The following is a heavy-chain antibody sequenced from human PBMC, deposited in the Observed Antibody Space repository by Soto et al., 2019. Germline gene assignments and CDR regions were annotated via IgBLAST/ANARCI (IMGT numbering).Heavy chain of an antibody. CDR2: INPNSGGT. D-gene: IGHD3-3*01. V-gene: IGHV1-2*04. CDR1: GYTFTGYY. J-gene: IGHJ4*02. CDR3: ASADHYDFWSGYLFDY. Sequence: QVQLVQSGAEVKKPGASVKVSCKASGYTFTGYYMHWVRQAPGQGLEWMGWINPNSGGTNYAQKFQDWVTMTRETSISTAYMELSRLRSDATAVYYCASADHYDFWSGYLFDYWCQGTLVTVSS.